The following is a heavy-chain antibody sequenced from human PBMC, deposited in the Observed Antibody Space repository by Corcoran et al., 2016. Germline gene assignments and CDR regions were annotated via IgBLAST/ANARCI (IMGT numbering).Heavy chain of an antibody. CDR2: IRSKANSYAT. V-gene: IGHV3-73*02. CDR3: TRSDYYGMDV. J-gene: IGHJ6*02. CDR1: GFTFSGSA. Sequence: EVQLVESGGGLVQPGGSLKLSCAASGFTFSGSAMHWVRQASGKGLEWVGRIRSKANSYATAYVASVKGRFTISRDDSKNTAYLQMNSLKTEDTAVYYCTRSDYYGMDVWGQGTTVTVSS.